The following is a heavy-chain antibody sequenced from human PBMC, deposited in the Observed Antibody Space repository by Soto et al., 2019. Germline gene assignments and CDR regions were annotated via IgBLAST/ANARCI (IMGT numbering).Heavy chain of an antibody. Sequence: SLSVAGTVSVGSINSGGYYWTWILQHPEKGLEWLGNIDHSGTTYYNPSLRSRLSISLETSQNQFSLQVTSMTAADTAVYFCVRGRGYSYQNYFDLWGQGSLVTVSS. D-gene: IGHD5-18*01. CDR1: VGSINSGGYY. CDR2: IDHSGTT. CDR3: VRGRGYSYQNYFDL. J-gene: IGHJ5*02. V-gene: IGHV4-31*03.